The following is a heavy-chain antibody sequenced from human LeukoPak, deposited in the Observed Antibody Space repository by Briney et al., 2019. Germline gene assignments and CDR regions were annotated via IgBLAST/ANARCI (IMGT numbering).Heavy chain of an antibody. Sequence: ASVKLSCNASGYSFTCYYMHWVRLAPGQGLGWMGWINPNSGGTNYAQKFQGRVTITRATSNSTDYMELRRLRSDDEAAYYCARGPYSGPLQWLESDFDYWGQGALVTVSS. CDR2: INPNSGGT. CDR3: ARGPYSGPLQWLESDFDY. D-gene: IGHD6-19*01. V-gene: IGHV1-2*02. J-gene: IGHJ4*02. CDR1: GYSFTCYY.